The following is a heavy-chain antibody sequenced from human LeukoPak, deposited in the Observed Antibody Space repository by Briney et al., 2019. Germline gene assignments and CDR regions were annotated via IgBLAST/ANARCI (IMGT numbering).Heavy chain of an antibody. CDR2: INAGNGNT. J-gene: IGHJ4*02. V-gene: IGHV1-3*01. D-gene: IGHD3-10*01. CDR1: GYTFTTYT. CDR3: AFRGVSDDFDY. Sequence: ASVTVSCKASGYTFTTYTMHWVRQAPGQRLEWMGWINAGNGNTKFSQKFQGRVTITRDTSASTGYMELSSLRSEDTAVYYCAFRGVSDDFDYWGQGTLVTVSS.